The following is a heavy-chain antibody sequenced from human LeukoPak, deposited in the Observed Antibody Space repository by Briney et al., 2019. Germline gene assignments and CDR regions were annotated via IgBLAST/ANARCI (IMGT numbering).Heavy chain of an antibody. CDR1: GYTLSELS. CDR3: ATDFRYGGNSVFDY. J-gene: IGHJ4*02. Sequence: GASVEVSCKVSGYTLSELSMHWVRQAPGKGPEWMGGFDPENGEIFYAEKFQGRVTMTEDTSTDTAYMDMSSLRSEDTAVYYCATDFRYGGNSVFDYWGQGTLVTVSS. V-gene: IGHV1-24*01. D-gene: IGHD2-21*01. CDR2: FDPENGEI.